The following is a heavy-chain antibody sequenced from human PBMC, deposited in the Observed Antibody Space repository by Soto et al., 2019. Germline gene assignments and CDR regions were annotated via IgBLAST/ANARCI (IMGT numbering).Heavy chain of an antibody. Sequence: PSETLSLTCAVYGGSFSGYYWSWIRQPPGKGLEWIGEINHSGSTNYNPSLKSRVTISVDTSKNQFSLKLSSVTAADTAVYYCARVGGEEYQLLWLDYWGQGTLVTVSS. J-gene: IGHJ4*02. CDR2: INHSGST. D-gene: IGHD2-2*01. V-gene: IGHV4-34*01. CDR3: ARVGGEEYQLLWLDY. CDR1: GGSFSGYY.